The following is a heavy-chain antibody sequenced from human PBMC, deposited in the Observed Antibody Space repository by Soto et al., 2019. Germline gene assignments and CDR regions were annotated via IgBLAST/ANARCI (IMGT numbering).Heavy chain of an antibody. V-gene: IGHV1-69*01. CDR1: GGTFSSYA. CDR2: IIPIFGTA. D-gene: IGHD1-1*01. J-gene: IGHJ5*02. Sequence: QVQLVPSGAEVKKPGSSVKVSCKASGGTFSSYAISWVRQAPGHGLEWMGGIIPIFGTANYAQKFQGRVTITADESTSTAYMELSSVRSEDTAVYYCARNRAWNPGWFDPWGQGTLVTVSS. CDR3: ARNRAWNPGWFDP.